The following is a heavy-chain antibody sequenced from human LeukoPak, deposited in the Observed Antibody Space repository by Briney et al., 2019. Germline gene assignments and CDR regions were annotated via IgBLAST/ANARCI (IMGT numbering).Heavy chain of an antibody. CDR1: GGSFSGYY. J-gene: IGHJ4*02. D-gene: IGHD3-22*01. Sequence: ASETLSLTCAVYGGSFSGYYWSWIRQPPGKGLEWIGEINHSGSTNYNPSLKSRVTISVDTSKNQFSLKLSSVTAADTAVYYCARVPSSGYFDYWGQGTLVTVSS. V-gene: IGHV4-34*01. CDR2: INHSGST. CDR3: ARVPSSGYFDY.